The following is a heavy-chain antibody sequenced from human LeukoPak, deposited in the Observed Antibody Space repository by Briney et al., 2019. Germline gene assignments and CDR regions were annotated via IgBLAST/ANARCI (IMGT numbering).Heavy chain of an antibody. CDR2: INHSGST. Sequence: SETLSLTCAVYGGSFSDYYWSWIRQPPGKGLEWIGEINHSGSTNYNPSLKSRVTISVDTSKNQFSLKLSSVTAADTAVYYCARHGSRFSSPLNYWGQGTLVTVSS. CDR3: ARHGSRFSSPLNY. D-gene: IGHD5-24*01. J-gene: IGHJ4*02. V-gene: IGHV4-34*01. CDR1: GGSFSDYY.